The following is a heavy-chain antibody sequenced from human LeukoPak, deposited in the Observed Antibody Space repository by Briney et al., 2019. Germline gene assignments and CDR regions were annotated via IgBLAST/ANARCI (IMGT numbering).Heavy chain of an antibody. CDR1: GYTFTSYA. Sequence: GASVKVSCKASGYTFTSYAMHWVRQAPGQRLEWMGWINAGNGNTKYSQKFQGRVTITRDTSASTAYMELSSLRSEDTAVYYCARDHGSGKPNWFDPWGQGTLVTVSS. CDR2: INAGNGNT. CDR3: ARDHGSGKPNWFDP. V-gene: IGHV1-3*01. D-gene: IGHD6-19*01. J-gene: IGHJ5*02.